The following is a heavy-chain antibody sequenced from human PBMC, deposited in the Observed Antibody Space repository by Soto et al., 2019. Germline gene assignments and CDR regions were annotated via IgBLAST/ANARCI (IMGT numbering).Heavy chain of an antibody. CDR2: INHSGST. CDR3: ARALGGSSSSSEAYYFDY. CDR1: GGSFSGYY. V-gene: IGHV4-34*01. Sequence: PSETLSLTCAVYGGSFSGYYWRWIRQPPGKGLEWIGEINHSGSTNYNPSLRSRVTISVDTSKNQFSLKLSSVTAADTAVYYCARALGGSSSSSEAYYFDYWGQGTLVTVSS. D-gene: IGHD6-6*01. J-gene: IGHJ4*02.